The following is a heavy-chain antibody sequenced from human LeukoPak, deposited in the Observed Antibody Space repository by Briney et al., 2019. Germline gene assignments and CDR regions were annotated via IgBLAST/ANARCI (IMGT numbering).Heavy chain of an antibody. J-gene: IGHJ5*02. D-gene: IGHD2-2*01. CDR3: ARGLTQYDCFDP. CDR1: GDSVSSNSVT. V-gene: IGHV6-1*01. Sequence: SQTLSLTCAISGDSVSSNSVTWNWIRQSPSRGLEWLGRTYYRSTWYNDYAVSVRGRITINPDTSKNQFSLHLNSVTPEDTAVYYCARGLTQYDCFDPWGQGILVTVSS. CDR2: TYYRSTWYN.